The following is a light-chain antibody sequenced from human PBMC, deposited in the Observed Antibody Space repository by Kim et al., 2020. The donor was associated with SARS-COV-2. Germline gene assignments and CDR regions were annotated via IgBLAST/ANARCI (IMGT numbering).Light chain of an antibody. CDR1: QSVDSY. Sequence: EIVLTQSPATLFLSPGERATLSCRASQSVDSYFAWYQQKVGQAPRLLIYDAFNRATGIPARFRGSGSGTDFTLTISTLEPEDSALYYCQQRAHWPITFGQGTRLEIK. V-gene: IGKV3-11*01. CDR2: DAF. CDR3: QQRAHWPIT. J-gene: IGKJ5*01.